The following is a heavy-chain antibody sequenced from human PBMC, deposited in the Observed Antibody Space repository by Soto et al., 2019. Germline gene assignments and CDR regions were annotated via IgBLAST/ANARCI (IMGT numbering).Heavy chain of an antibody. Sequence: EVQLVQSGAEVKKPGESLRISCKGSGYSFTSYWISWVRQMPGKVLEWMGRIDPSDSYTNYSPSFQGHVTISADKYIITAYLQWSSLKASDTATYYCARNALVSVVVTAMGWDWFDPWGQSTLVTFSS. J-gene: IGHJ5*02. D-gene: IGHD2-21*02. CDR3: ARNALVSVVVTAMGWDWFDP. V-gene: IGHV5-10-1*03. CDR2: IDPSDSYT. CDR1: GYSFTSYW.